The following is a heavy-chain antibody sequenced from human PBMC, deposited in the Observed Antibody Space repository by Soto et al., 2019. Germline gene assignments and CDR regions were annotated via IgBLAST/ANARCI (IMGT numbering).Heavy chain of an antibody. Sequence: SETLSLTCAVYGGSFSGYYWSWIRQPPGKGLEWIGEINHSGSTNYNPSLKSRVTISVDTSKNQFSLKLSSVTAADTAVYYCARALRYASSGYYRFDYWGQGTLVTVSS. CDR2: INHSGST. J-gene: IGHJ4*02. V-gene: IGHV4-34*01. D-gene: IGHD3-22*01. CDR3: ARALRYASSGYYRFDY. CDR1: GGSFSGYY.